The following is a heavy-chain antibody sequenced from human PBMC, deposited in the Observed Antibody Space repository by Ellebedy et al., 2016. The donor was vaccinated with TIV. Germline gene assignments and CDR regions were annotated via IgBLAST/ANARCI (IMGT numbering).Heavy chain of an antibody. V-gene: IGHV4-34*01. Sequence: SETLSLTXTVHGGSFLGYYWSWIRQSPGKGLQWIGEINPSGGTNYTTSLKSRLTMSIDTSKRQISLNLKSLTAADTAIYYCSRGRRFSASYHPMMATFEVWGQGTTVIVSS. CDR1: GGSFLGYY. D-gene: IGHD3-10*01. J-gene: IGHJ3*01. CDR3: SRGRRFSASYHPMMATFEV. CDR2: INPSGGT.